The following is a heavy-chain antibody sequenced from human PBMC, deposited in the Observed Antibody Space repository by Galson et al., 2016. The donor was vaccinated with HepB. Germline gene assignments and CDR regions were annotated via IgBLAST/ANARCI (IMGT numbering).Heavy chain of an antibody. CDR2: ISYSGNT. V-gene: IGHV4-39*01. D-gene: IGHD6-13*01. CDR3: ARQIRSSWHVS. Sequence: SETLSLTCNVSGGSISSSTYYWGWIRQPPGKGLEWVGSISYSGNTYYTSSLKSRVTIFAHTSKNQLSLRLSSVAAADTAVYYCARQIRSSWHVSWGQGILVTVSS. J-gene: IGHJ4*02. CDR1: GGSISSSTYY.